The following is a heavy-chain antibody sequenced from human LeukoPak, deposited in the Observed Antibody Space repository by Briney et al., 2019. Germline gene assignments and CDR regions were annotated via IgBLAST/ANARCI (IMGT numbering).Heavy chain of an antibody. CDR1: GYSYTNYW. CDR2: IYPGDSDT. CDR3: ARFYGSRSYYGDY. V-gene: IGHV5-51*01. Sequence: HGESLKISCKGSGYSYTNYWIGWVRQMPGKGLEWMGIIYPGDSDTRYSPSFQGQVTISADKSISTAYLQWSSLKASDTAMYYCARFYGSRSYYGDYWGQGTLVTVSS. J-gene: IGHJ4*02. D-gene: IGHD3-10*01.